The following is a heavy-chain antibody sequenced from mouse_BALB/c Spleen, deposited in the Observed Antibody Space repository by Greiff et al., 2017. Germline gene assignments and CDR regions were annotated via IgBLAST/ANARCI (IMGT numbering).Heavy chain of an antibody. D-gene: IGHD1-1*01. V-gene: IGHV1S81*02. CDR2: INPSNGGT. CDR3: TLLRRYAMDY. CDR1: GYTFNSYY. Sequence: QVQLQQPGAELVKPGASVKLSCKASGYTFNSYYMYWVKQRPGQGLEWIGGINPSNGGTNFNENFKSKATLTVDKSSSTAYMQLSSLTSEDSAVYYCTLLRRYAMDYWGQGTSVTVSS. J-gene: IGHJ4*01.